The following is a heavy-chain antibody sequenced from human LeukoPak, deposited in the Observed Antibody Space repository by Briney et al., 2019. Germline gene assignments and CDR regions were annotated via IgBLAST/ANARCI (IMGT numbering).Heavy chain of an antibody. D-gene: IGHD3-22*01. J-gene: IGHJ4*02. CDR2: IYPGDSDT. Sequence: GESLKISCKGSGYSFTSYWIGWVRQMPGKGLEWMGIIYPGDSDTKYRPSFQGQVTISADKSISTAYLQWSSLKASDTAMYYCARTYYYAGSGSITFDYWGQGTLVTVSS. CDR1: GYSFTSYW. V-gene: IGHV5-51*01. CDR3: ARTYYYAGSGSITFDY.